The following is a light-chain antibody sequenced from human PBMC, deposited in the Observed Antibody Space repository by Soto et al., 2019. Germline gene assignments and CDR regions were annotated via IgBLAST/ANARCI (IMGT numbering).Light chain of an antibody. CDR3: SSYTTSSTFGV. J-gene: IGLJ2*01. Sequence: QSALTQPASVSGSPGQSITISCTGTSSDVGGYNYVSWYQQHPGKAPKLLLYGVSNRPSGVSNRFSGSKSGNTASLTISGLQAEDEADYYCSSYTTSSTFGVFGGGTKLPS. CDR1: SSDVGGYNY. V-gene: IGLV2-14*03. CDR2: GVS.